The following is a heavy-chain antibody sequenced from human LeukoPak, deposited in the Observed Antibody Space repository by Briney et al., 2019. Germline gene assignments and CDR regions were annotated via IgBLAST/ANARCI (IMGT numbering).Heavy chain of an antibody. V-gene: IGHV1-3*01. CDR1: GYTFTSYA. CDR2: INAGNGNT. CDR3: ARDDSSGYTNWFDP. D-gene: IGHD3-22*01. J-gene: IGHJ5*02. Sequence: ASVKVSCKASGYTFTSYAMHWVRQAPGQRLEWMGWINAGNGNTKYSQKFQGRVTITRDTSASTAYMELSSLRSEDTAVYYCARDDSSGYTNWFDPGAREPWSPSPQ.